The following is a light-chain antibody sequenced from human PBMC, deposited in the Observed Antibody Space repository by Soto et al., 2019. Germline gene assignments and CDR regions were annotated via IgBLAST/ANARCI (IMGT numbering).Light chain of an antibody. Sequence: IVLRQPPGTLSLAPGAGATLSCRASQSVSSHLTWYQHKPGQAPRLRFYDVSNRATGIPDRFSSSASGTNFTLTISSLEPEDFAIYYCQQRGDWPAFGQGTKV. CDR1: QSVSSH. J-gene: IGKJ1*01. CDR3: QQRGDWPA. V-gene: IGKV3-11*01. CDR2: DVS.